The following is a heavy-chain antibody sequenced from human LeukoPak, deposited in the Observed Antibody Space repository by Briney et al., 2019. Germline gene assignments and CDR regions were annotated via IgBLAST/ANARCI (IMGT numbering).Heavy chain of an antibody. J-gene: IGHJ4*02. Sequence: GRSLRLSCAASKFTFSNYAMHWVRQPPGKGLEWVTVILYDGSNKYYADSVKGRFAISRDNSKNTLYLQMNSLRAEDTAVYYCARDGASDILTGYFDYWGQGALVAVSS. CDR2: ILYDGSNK. D-gene: IGHD3-9*01. CDR3: ARDGASDILTGYFDY. V-gene: IGHV3-30*09. CDR1: KFTFSNYA.